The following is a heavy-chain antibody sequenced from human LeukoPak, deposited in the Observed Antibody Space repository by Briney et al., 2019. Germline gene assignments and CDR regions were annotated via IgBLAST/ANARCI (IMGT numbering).Heavy chain of an antibody. CDR3: ARVISDSSSWFFDY. V-gene: IGHV4-30-2*01. CDR2: IYHSGGT. Sequence: SQTLSLTCAVSGGSISSGGYSWSWIRQPPGKGLEWIGYIYHSGGTHYNPSLKGRVTISVDRSQNQLFLRLSSVAAADTAAYYCARVISDSSSWFFDYWGQGTLVTVSS. J-gene: IGHJ4*02. D-gene: IGHD6-13*01. CDR1: GGSISSGGYS.